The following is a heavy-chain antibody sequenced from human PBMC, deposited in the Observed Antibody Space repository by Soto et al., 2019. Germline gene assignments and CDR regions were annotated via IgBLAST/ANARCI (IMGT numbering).Heavy chain of an antibody. CDR1: GFTFSSYS. V-gene: IGHV3-21*01. J-gene: IGHJ5*02. CDR3: ASRDYGDYVGWFDP. D-gene: IGHD4-17*01. Sequence: EVRLVESGGGLVKPGGSLRLSCAASGFTFSSYSMNWVRQAPGKGLEWVSSISSSSSYIYYADSVKGRFTISRDNAKNSLYLQMNSLRAEDTAVYYCASRDYGDYVGWFDPWGQGTLVTVSS. CDR2: ISSSSSYI.